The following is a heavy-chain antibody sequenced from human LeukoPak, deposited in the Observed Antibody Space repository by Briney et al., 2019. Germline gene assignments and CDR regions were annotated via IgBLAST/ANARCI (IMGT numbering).Heavy chain of an antibody. J-gene: IGHJ4*02. V-gene: IGHV1-46*01. Sequence: ASVKVSCTASGYTFTSYYMHWVRQAPGQGLEWMGIINPSGGSTSYAQKFQGRVTMTRDTSTSTVYMELSSLRSEDTAVYYCARRYCSSTSCLNYFDYWGQGTLVTASS. CDR2: INPSGGST. CDR3: ARRYCSSTSCLNYFDY. D-gene: IGHD2-2*01. CDR1: GYTFTSYY.